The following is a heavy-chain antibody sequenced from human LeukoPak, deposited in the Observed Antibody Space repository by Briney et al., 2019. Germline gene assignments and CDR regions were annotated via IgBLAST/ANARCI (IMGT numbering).Heavy chain of an antibody. CDR1: GFTFSSYV. D-gene: IGHD2-15*01. CDR2: IWYDGSTK. Sequence: GRSLRLSCAASGFTFSSYVMHWVRQAPGKGLEWVAVIWYDGSTKYYADSVKGRFTISRDNSKNTLYLQMNSLRAEDTAVYYCARDPSPYCSGGRCYDFFDHWGQGTLVTVSS. CDR3: ARDPSPYCSGGRCYDFFDH. V-gene: IGHV3-33*01. J-gene: IGHJ4*02.